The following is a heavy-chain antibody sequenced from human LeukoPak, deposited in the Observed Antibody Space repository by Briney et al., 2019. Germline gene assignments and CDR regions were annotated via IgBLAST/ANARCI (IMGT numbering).Heavy chain of an antibody. CDR2: ISVDGRNK. CDR1: GFPFSSYE. CDR3: AKDCGGDCQVYK. V-gene: IGHV3-30*04. J-gene: IGHJ4*02. D-gene: IGHD2-21*02. Sequence: GGSLRLSCAASGFPFSSYEMHWVRQAPGRGLEWVAVISVDGRNKYNPESVKGRFTISRDNSKNTLYLQMNSLRAEDTAVYYCAKDCGGDCQVYKWGQGSLVTVSS.